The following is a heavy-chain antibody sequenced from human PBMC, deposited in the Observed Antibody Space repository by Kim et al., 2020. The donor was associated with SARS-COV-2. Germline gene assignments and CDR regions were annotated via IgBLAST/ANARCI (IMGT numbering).Heavy chain of an antibody. Sequence: SVKGRLTISRDNTKNTLYLQMNRLRAEDTAVYYCAKGSEGSGYSSSPGDYWGQGTLVTVSS. CDR3: AKGSEGSGYSSSPGDY. D-gene: IGHD6-13*01. J-gene: IGHJ4*02. V-gene: IGHV3-30*02.